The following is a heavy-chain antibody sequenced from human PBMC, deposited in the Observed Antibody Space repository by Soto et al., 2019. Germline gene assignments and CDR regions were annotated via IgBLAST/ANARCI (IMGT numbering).Heavy chain of an antibody. CDR1: GASIISGGYS. CDR2: IYHTGST. D-gene: IGHD4-17*01. V-gene: IGHV4-30-2*01. Sequence: SETLSLTCAVSGASIISGGYSWSWIRQPPGKGLEWIGYIYHTGSTHYNPSLKSRVTLSVDRSKNHLFLKLSSVTAADTAVYYCARVTTVTTDGMDVWGQGTTATVSS. CDR3: ARVTTVTTDGMDV. J-gene: IGHJ6*02.